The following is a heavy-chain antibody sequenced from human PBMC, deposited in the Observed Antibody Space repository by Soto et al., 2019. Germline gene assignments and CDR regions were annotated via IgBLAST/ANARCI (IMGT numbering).Heavy chain of an antibody. V-gene: IGHV5-51*01. D-gene: IGHD6-6*01. CDR3: VVYSSSSGRHFDY. CDR2: IYPGDSDT. CDR1: GYIFSKYW. J-gene: IGHJ4*02. Sequence: GEALKISCKSSGYIFSKYWIGWARQMPGKGLEWMGIIYPGDSDTRYSPSFQGQVTISADKSITTAYLQWRSLKASDTAIYYCVVYSSSSGRHFDYWGQGXLVTVYS.